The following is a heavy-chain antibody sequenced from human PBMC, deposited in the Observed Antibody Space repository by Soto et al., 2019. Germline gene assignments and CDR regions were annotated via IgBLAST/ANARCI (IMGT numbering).Heavy chain of an antibody. CDR1: GYTLTELS. D-gene: IGHD6-6*01. J-gene: IGHJ4*02. V-gene: IGHV1-24*01. CDR3: ATVKGTPSSSKDVHYFDY. CDR2: FDPEDGET. Sequence: QVQLVQSGAEVKKPGASVKVSCKVSGYTLTELSMHWVRQAPGKGLEWMGGFDPEDGETIYAQKFQGRVTMTEDTSTDTAYMELSSPRSEDTAVYYCATVKGTPSSSKDVHYFDYWGQGTLVTVSS.